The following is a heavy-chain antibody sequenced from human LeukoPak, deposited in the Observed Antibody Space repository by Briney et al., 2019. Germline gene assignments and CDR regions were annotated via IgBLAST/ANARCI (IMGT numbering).Heavy chain of an antibody. CDR2: IYYSGST. CDR3: ARTLGRRYCSGGSCYIPFGWFDP. D-gene: IGHD2-15*01. Sequence: SETLSLTCTVSGGSISSYYWSWIRQPPGKGLEWIGYIYYSGSTNYNPSLKSRVTISVDTSKNQFSLKLSSVTAADTAVYYCARTLGRRYCSGGSCYIPFGWFDPWGQGTLVTVSS. V-gene: IGHV4-59*01. J-gene: IGHJ5*02. CDR1: GGSISSYY.